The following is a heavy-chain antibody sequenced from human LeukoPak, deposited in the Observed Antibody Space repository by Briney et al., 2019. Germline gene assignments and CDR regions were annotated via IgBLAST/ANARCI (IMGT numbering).Heavy chain of an antibody. V-gene: IGHV3-23*01. D-gene: IGHD2-15*01. CDR3: AKDLAAKGY. J-gene: IGHJ4*02. CDR2: ISGSGGTT. CDR1: GFTFSNYA. Sequence: GGSLRLSCAASGFTFSNYAMNSVRQAPGKGLEWVSAISGSGGTTYYADSVKGRFTISRVNSKNTLFLQMNSLRAEDTAVYYCAKDLAAKGYWGQGTLVTVSS.